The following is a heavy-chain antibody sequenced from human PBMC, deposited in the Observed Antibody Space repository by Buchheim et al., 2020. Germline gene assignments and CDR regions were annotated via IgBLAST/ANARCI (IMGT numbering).Heavy chain of an antibody. CDR3: ARTPGLTPDWYFDL. Sequence: EVQLVESGGGLVQPGGSLRLSCAASGFTFSSYDMHWVRQATGKGLEWVSAIGTVGDTSYPASVEGGFTISRENAKNSLYLQLNSLRAGDTAVYYCARTPGLTPDWYFDLWGRGT. CDR1: GFTFSSYD. CDR2: IGTVGDT. J-gene: IGHJ2*01. V-gene: IGHV3-13*01. D-gene: IGHD1-14*01.